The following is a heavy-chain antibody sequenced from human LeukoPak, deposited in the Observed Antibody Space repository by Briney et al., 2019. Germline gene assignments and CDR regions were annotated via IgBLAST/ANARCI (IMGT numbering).Heavy chain of an antibody. Sequence: ASVKVSCKLSGYTFTDYYLRWVRQAPGQGLEWMGWIDPNTGRTNFAEKFQGRVTMTRDTSVSTAYMDLSRLGSDDTAVYYCARTPVTVIRGVIEDGMDVWGQGTTVTVSS. CDR2: IDPNTGRT. CDR3: ARTPVTVIRGVIEDGMDV. V-gene: IGHV1-2*02. J-gene: IGHJ6*02. CDR1: GYTFTDYY. D-gene: IGHD3-10*01.